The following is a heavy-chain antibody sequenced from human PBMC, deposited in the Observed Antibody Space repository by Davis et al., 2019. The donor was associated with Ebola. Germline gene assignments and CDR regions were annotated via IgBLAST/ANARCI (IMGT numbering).Heavy chain of an antibody. V-gene: IGHV3-43*02. J-gene: IGHJ6*02. CDR2: ISGDGGST. D-gene: IGHD2-15*01. CDR1: GFTFDDYA. Sequence: PGESLEISCAASGFTFDDYAMHWVRQAPGKGLEWVSLISGDGGSTYYADSVKGRFTISRDNSKNSLYLQMNSLRTEDTALYYCAKTTGYSSGGSCYVPGMDVWGQGTTVTVSS. CDR3: AKTTGYSSGGSCYVPGMDV.